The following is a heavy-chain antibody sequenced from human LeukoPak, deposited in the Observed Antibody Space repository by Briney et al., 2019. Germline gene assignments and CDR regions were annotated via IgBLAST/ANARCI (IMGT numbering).Heavy chain of an antibody. J-gene: IGHJ3*02. CDR3: ARSDWAAVGPIDAFDI. CDR1: GYSFTSSD. D-gene: IGHD6-13*01. CDR2: ISTNNGNT. V-gene: IGHV1-18*01. Sequence: ASVKVSCKASGYSFTSSDITWVRQAPGQGLEWMGWISTNNGNTNYAQKFQGRVRMTTERSTITAYLELRSLRSDDTAVYYCARSDWAAVGPIDAFDIWGQGTMVTVSS.